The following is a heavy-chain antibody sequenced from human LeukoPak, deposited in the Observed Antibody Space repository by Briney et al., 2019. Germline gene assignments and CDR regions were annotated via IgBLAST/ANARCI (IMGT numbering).Heavy chain of an antibody. Sequence: SETLSLTCTVSGGSISSYYWSWIRQPARKGLEWIGRIYTSGSTNYNPSLKSRVTMSVDTSKNQFSLKLSSVTAADTAVYYCAREGYSSSWYREDYYYYYMDVWGKGTTVTVSS. CDR3: AREGYSSSWYREDYYYYYMDV. CDR1: GGSISSYY. D-gene: IGHD6-13*01. CDR2: IYTSGST. J-gene: IGHJ6*03. V-gene: IGHV4-4*07.